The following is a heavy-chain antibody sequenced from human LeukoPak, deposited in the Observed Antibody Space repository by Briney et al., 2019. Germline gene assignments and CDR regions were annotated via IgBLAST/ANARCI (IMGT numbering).Heavy chain of an antibody. CDR2: LSGAGLRT. CDR1: GFTFKSFA. J-gene: IGHJ4*02. CDR3: AKDRYGDYEYYFDY. V-gene: IGHV3-23*01. Sequence: GGSLRLSCAASGFTFKSFAMTWVRQAPGKGLEWVSSLSGAGLRTYYADSVKGRFTISRVNSKNTLYLHMNSLTGDDTAVYYCAKDRYGDYEYYFDYWGQGTLVTVSS. D-gene: IGHD5-12*01.